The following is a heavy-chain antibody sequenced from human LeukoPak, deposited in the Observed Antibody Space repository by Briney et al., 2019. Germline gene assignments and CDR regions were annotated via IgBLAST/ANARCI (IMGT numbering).Heavy chain of an antibody. D-gene: IGHD3-22*01. CDR2: INHSGST. CDR1: GGSFSGYY. V-gene: IGHV4-34*01. CDR3: AQFLPDDSSGYSPIADY. J-gene: IGHJ4*02. Sequence: PSETLSLTCAVYGGSFSGYYWSWIPQPPGKGLEWIGEINHSGSTNYNPSLKTRVTISVDTSKNQFSLKLSSVTAADTAVYYCAQFLPDDSSGYSPIADYWGEGTLVTVSS.